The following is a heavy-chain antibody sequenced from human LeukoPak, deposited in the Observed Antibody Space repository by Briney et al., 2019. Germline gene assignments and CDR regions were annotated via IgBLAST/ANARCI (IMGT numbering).Heavy chain of an antibody. J-gene: IGHJ4*02. D-gene: IGHD6-19*01. CDR3: ARSVAGTFDY. CDR1: GGSISSSSYY. Sequence: SETLSLTCTVSGGSISSSSYYWGWIRQPPGKGLEWIGSIYYSGSTYYNPSLKSRVTISVDTSKNQFSLKLSSVTAADTAVYYCARSVAGTFDYWGQGTLVTVSS. V-gene: IGHV4-39*01. CDR2: IYYSGST.